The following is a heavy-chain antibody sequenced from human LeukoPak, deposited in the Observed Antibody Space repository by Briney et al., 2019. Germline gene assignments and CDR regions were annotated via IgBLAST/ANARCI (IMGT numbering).Heavy chain of an antibody. Sequence: PSETLSLTCTVSGGSIRSSYYYWGWIRQPPGKGLEWIGSIYDSGSTYYNPSLKSRVTISVDTSKNQFSLKLSSVTAADTAVYYCARDYSSSWYYFDYWGQGTLVTVSS. J-gene: IGHJ4*02. D-gene: IGHD6-13*01. CDR3: ARDYSSSWYYFDY. CDR1: GGSIRSSYYY. V-gene: IGHV4-39*07. CDR2: IYDSGST.